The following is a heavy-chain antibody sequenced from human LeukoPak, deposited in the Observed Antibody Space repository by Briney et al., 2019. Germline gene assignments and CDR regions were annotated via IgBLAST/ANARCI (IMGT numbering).Heavy chain of an antibody. CDR1: GFTFSSYG. CDR3: AKGHYYGSGSLDY. V-gene: IGHV3-23*01. Sequence: GGSLRLSCAASGFTFSSYGMSWVRQAPGKGLEWVSAIGGRDGSTYYADSVKGRLTISRDNSKNTLYVQMNSLRAEDTAVYYCAKGHYYGSGSLDYWGQGTLVTVSS. D-gene: IGHD3-10*01. J-gene: IGHJ4*02. CDR2: IGGRDGST.